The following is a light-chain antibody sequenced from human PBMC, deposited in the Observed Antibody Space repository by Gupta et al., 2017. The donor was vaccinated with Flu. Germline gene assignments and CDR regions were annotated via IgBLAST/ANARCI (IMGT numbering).Light chain of an antibody. J-gene: IGKJ1*01. Sequence: RATLYCRASQGVSTNLAWDQQKPGQAPRLLIFGASTRATGIPARFSGSGSGTEFTLTIGSLQSEDFAVYYCQQYDAWPPWTFGQGTKV. CDR1: QGVSTN. CDR3: QQYDAWPPWT. V-gene: IGKV3-15*01. CDR2: GAS.